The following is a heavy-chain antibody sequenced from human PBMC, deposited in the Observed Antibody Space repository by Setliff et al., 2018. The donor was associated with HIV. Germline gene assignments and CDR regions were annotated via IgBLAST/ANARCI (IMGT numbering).Heavy chain of an antibody. Sequence: SETLSLTCTVSGGSVSSSSYFWGWIRQPPGTGLEWIGNIYYSGTTFYNPSLKSRVSISVDTSTDHFSLKLSSVTAADTAVYYCARTPGTHYYDRSANFHYFDYWGQGALVTVTS. D-gene: IGHD3-22*01. V-gene: IGHV4-39*02. CDR1: GGSVSSSSYF. CDR2: IYYSGTT. J-gene: IGHJ4*02. CDR3: ARTPGTHYYDRSANFHYFDY.